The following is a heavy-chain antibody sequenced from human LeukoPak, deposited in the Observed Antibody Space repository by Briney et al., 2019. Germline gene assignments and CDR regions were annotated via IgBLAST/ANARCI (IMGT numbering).Heavy chain of an antibody. CDR1: GGSISSSSYY. CDR2: INHSRST. J-gene: IGHJ6*03. Sequence: PSETLSLNCTVSGGSISSSSYYWRWIRQPPGKGLEWIGEINHSRSTNYNPSLKTRVTIAVDTSKNQFCLKLSSVTAADTAVYYCARLKSTIGYSSGWLGSNMLHYYYYMDVWGKGTTVTISS. D-gene: IGHD6-19*01. V-gene: IGHV4-39*07. CDR3: ARLKSTIGYSSGWLGSNMLHYYYYMDV.